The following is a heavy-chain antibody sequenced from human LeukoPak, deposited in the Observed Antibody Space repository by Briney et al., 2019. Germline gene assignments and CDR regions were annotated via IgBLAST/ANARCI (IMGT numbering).Heavy chain of an antibody. CDR2: IIPIFGTA. V-gene: IGHV1-69*06. Sequence: SVKVSCKASGYTFTSYAMNWVRQAPGQGLEWMGGIIPIFGTANYAQKFQGRVTITADKSTSTVYTELSSLRSEDTAVYYCARDLIRSDYYPDYWGQGTLVTVSS. J-gene: IGHJ4*02. CDR3: ARDLIRSDYYPDY. D-gene: IGHD3-10*01. CDR1: GYTFTSYA.